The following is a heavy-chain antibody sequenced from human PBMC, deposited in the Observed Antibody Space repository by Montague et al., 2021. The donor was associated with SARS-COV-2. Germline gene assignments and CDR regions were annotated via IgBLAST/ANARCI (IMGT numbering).Heavy chain of an antibody. Sequence: SETLSLTCTVSGSSINSNYYRGWIRQPPGKGLEWIGCSYHSGTTHYHPSLKSRVTISLDTSNNHFSLKVTSVTAADTAVYYCARAPYYGPGKPYQFDYWGRGTLVTVSS. CDR1: GSSINSNYY. CDR3: ARAPYYGPGKPYQFDY. J-gene: IGHJ4*02. V-gene: IGHV4-38-2*02. D-gene: IGHD3-10*01. CDR2: SYHSGTT.